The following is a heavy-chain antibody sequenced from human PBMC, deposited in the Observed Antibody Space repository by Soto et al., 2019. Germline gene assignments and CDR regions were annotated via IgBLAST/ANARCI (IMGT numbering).Heavy chain of an antibody. CDR1: GGSISSYY. J-gene: IGHJ4*02. V-gene: IGHV4-59*01. CDR2: IYYSGST. D-gene: IGHD2-15*01. Sequence: SETLSLTCTVSGGSISSYYWSWIRQPPGKGLEWIGYIYYSGSTNYNPSLKSRVTISVDTSKNQFSLKLSSVTAADMAVYYCARGNVVVVAALDYWGQGTLVTVSS. CDR3: ARGNVVVVAALDY.